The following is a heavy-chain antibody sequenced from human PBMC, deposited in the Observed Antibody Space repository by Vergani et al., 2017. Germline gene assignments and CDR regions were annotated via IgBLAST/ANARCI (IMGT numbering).Heavy chain of an antibody. CDR2: INPIDSKI. CDR1: ESSFISNE. Sequence: EVMLVQSGAEVKKPGESLKISCKYSESSFISNEIAWVRQMSGKGLQWMGNINPIDSKIAYSPSFQGQAIMPLDKSITTAYLQWRSLKASDTAIYYFTRHVPCGDGACLHFDHWGQGTQVTVSS. J-gene: IGHJ4*02. D-gene: IGHD2-21*01. CDR3: TRHVPCGDGACLHFDH. V-gene: IGHV5-51*01.